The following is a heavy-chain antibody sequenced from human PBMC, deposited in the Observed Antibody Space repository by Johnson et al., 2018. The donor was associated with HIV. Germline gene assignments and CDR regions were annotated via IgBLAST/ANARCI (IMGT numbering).Heavy chain of an antibody. CDR1: GFTLRSYA. D-gene: IGHD3-3*01. V-gene: IGHV3-30*04. CDR3: ALTESRFLEWLFRAFDI. J-gene: IGHJ3*02. CDR2: ISYDGHNE. Sequence: QVQLVESGGGVVQPGRSLRLSCGASGFTLRSYAMHWVRQAPGKGLEWVAVISYDGHNEYYADSVAGRFTVSRDNTKNTLYLQMNSLRADDTAIYYCALTESRFLEWLFRAFDIWGQGTMVTVSS.